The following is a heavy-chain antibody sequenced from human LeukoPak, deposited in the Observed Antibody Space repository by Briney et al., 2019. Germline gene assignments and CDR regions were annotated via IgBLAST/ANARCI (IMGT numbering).Heavy chain of an antibody. V-gene: IGHV3-72*01. CDR3: AARYSVYDEYFDY. CDR2: IRNRANGYTT. Sequence: GGSLRLSCAASGFTFSDHYMDWVRQAPGKGLEWVGRIRNRANGYTTEYAASVKGRFTISRDDSKNSLSVQMNSLKTEDTAVYYCAARYSVYDEYFDYWGQGTLVSVSS. CDR1: GFTFSDHY. J-gene: IGHJ4*02. D-gene: IGHD5/OR15-5a*01.